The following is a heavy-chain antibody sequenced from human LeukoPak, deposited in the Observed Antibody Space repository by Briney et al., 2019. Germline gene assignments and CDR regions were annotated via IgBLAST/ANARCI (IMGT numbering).Heavy chain of an antibody. CDR1: GGTFSSYA. D-gene: IGHD2-21*02. V-gene: IGHV1-69*06. J-gene: IGHJ5*02. Sequence: SVKVSCKASGGTFSSYAISWVRQAPGQGLEWMGGIIPIFGTANYAQKFQGRVTITADKSTSTAYMDLSSLRSEDTAIYYCARTYCGGDCYSSRGWFDLWGQGTLVTVSS. CDR3: ARTYCGGDCYSSRGWFDL. CDR2: IIPIFGTA.